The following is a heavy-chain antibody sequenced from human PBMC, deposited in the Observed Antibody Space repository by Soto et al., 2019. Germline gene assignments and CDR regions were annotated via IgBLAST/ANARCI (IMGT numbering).Heavy chain of an antibody. CDR1: GGSISTISYY. CDR3: ARHDQQLPHIDY. Sequence: QLQLQESGPGLVKPSETLSLTCTVSGGSISTISYYWGWIRQPPGKGLEWIGTIYYSGSTYYNPSLKSRLTISVDTSKNQFSLKLSSVTAADTAMYYCARHDQQLPHIDYWGQGTLVTVSS. CDR2: IYYSGST. V-gene: IGHV4-39*01. J-gene: IGHJ4*02. D-gene: IGHD6-13*01.